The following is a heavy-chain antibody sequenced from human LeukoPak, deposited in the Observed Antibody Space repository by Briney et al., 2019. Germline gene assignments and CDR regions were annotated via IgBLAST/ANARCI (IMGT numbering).Heavy chain of an antibody. V-gene: IGHV3-30*03. D-gene: IGHD3-16*01. CDR3: ARVFGQHLDY. J-gene: IGHJ4*02. CDR1: GFTFSSYG. Sequence: GGSLRLSCAASGFTFSSYGMHWVRQAPGKGLEWVAVISYDGSNKYYADSVKGRFTISRDNSKNTLYLQMNSLRAEDTAVYYCARVFGQHLDYWGQGTLVTVSS. CDR2: ISYDGSNK.